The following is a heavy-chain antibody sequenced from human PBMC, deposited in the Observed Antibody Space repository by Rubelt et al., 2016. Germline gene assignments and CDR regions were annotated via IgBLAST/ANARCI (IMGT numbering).Heavy chain of an antibody. J-gene: IGHJ4*02. CDR2: ISYDGSNK. V-gene: IGHV3-30*04. CDR1: GFTFSSYA. D-gene: IGHD3-10*01. CDR3: ARVMVRGDDSDY. Sequence: RSLRLSCAASGFTFSSYAMHWVRQAPGKGLEWVAVISYDGSNKYYADSVKGRFTISRDNSKNTLYLQMNSLRAEDTAVYYCARVMVRGDDSDYWGQGTLVTVSS.